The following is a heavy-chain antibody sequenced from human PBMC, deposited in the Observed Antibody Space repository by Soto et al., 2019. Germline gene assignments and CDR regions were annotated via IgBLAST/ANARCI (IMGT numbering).Heavy chain of an antibody. J-gene: IGHJ4*02. Sequence: EVQLVESGGNLVQPGGSLRLSCAASGFRFSIYSMNWVRQAPGKGLAWSAYITSDTKTIKYADSVKGRFTISRDNDNNSVYLQMNSLRDEDTAVYYCARSVEGPFDYWGQGTMVTASA. D-gene: IGHD6-19*01. CDR2: ITSDTKTI. V-gene: IGHV3-48*02. CDR3: ARSVEGPFDY. CDR1: GFRFSIYS.